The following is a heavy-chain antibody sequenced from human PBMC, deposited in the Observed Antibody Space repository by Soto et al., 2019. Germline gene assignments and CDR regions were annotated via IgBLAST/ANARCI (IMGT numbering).Heavy chain of an antibody. CDR2: IYNSGST. D-gene: IGHD4-17*01. CDR1: GGSISSYY. CDR3: ARNYGDYSTYYYYYYMDV. J-gene: IGHJ6*03. V-gene: IGHV4-59*01. Sequence: SETLSLTCTVSGGSISSYYWSWIRQSPGKGLKWIGYIYNSGSTNYNPSLKSRVTISVDTSKNQFSLKLSSVTAADTAVYYCARNYGDYSTYYYYYYMDVWGKGTTVTVSS.